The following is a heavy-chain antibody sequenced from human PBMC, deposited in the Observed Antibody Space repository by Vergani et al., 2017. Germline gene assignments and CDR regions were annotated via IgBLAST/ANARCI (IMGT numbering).Heavy chain of an antibody. CDR1: GFTFSDYY. D-gene: IGHD2-2*01. CDR3: ARRPYQMLDLAFDP. Sequence: VQLLESGGGLVKPGGSLRLSCAASGFTFSDYYMSWIRQVPGKGLEWVSYINPGGTTMYYADSVKGRFTISRDNAKNSLYLQMNSLRVEDTAVYYCARRPYQMLDLAFDPWGQGTLVTVAS. CDR2: INPGGTTM. V-gene: IGHV3-11*01. J-gene: IGHJ5*02.